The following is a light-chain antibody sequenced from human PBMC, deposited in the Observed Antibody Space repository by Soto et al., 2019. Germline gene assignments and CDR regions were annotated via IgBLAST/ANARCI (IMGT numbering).Light chain of an antibody. V-gene: IGKV3-15*01. CDR2: GAS. CDR1: QSVSSN. Sequence: EIVMTQSPATLSVSPGERTTLSCRASQSVSSNLAWYQQKPGQAPRLLIYGASSRATDIPARFSGRGSGTEVTLTISSMQSEDCAVYYCQQCNDWPHTFGQGTKLEIK. CDR3: QQCNDWPHT. J-gene: IGKJ2*01.